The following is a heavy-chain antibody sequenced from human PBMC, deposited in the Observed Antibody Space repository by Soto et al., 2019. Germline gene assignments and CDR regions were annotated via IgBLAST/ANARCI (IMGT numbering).Heavy chain of an antibody. Sequence: WGSLRLSCAASGFTFISYSINFFRHSPGKGLEWVSSISSSSSYIYYADSVKGRFTISRDNAKNSLYLQMNSLRAEDTAVYYCARVREIAAAAPGYWGQGTLVTVSS. CDR2: ISSSSSYI. V-gene: IGHV3-21*01. CDR1: GFTFISYS. J-gene: IGHJ4*02. CDR3: ARVREIAAAAPGY. D-gene: IGHD6-13*01.